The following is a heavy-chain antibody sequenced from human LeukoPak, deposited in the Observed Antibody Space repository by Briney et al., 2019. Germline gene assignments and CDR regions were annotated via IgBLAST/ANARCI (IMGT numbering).Heavy chain of an antibody. CDR2: LSGNGITT. J-gene: IGHJ4*02. CDR1: GFAFSAYG. CDR3: AKDGGWYRFDY. Sequence: GGSLRLSCAASGFAFSAYGMSWVRQAPGKGLEWVSALSGNGITTYYADSVKGRFTISRDNSKNTMYLQMNSLRAEDTAVYYCAKDGGWYRFDYWGQGTLVTVSS. V-gene: IGHV3-23*01. D-gene: IGHD6-19*01.